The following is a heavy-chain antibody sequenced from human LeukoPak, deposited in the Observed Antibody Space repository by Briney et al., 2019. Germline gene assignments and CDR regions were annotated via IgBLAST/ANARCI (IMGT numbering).Heavy chain of an antibody. V-gene: IGHV3-15*01. J-gene: IGHJ4*02. CDR2: IKSKTDGGTT. D-gene: IGHD4-23*01. CDR1: GFTFSNAW. Sequence: GGSLRLSCAASGFTFSNAWMSWVRQAPGKGLEWVGRIKSKTDGGTTDYAAPVKGRFTISRDDSKNTLYLQMNSLKTEDTAVYYCTTEPVPPYGGFDYWGQGTLVTVSS. CDR3: TTEPVPPYGGFDY.